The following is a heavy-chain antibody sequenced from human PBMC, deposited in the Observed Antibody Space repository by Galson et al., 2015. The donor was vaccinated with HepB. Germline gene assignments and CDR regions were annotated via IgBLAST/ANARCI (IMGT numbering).Heavy chain of an antibody. D-gene: IGHD3-3*01. CDR2: IKQDGSEK. V-gene: IGHV3-7*04. CDR3: AWGTYDSFWSGVPPYSSYYYMDV. CDR1: GFTYSAYW. J-gene: IGHJ6*03. Sequence: SLRLSCAASGFTYSAYWMSWVRQAPGKGPEWVANIKQDGSEKHYVESVKGRFTISRDNAKNSLYLQLDRLRAEDTTVYYCAWGTYDSFWSGVPPYSSYYYMDVWGRGTTVTVSS.